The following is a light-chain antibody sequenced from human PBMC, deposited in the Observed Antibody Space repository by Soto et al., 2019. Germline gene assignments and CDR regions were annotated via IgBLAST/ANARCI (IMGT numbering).Light chain of an antibody. CDR3: QQYNNWPPIT. J-gene: IGKJ5*01. Sequence: EIVMTQSPATLSVSPGERATLYCRASQSVSSNLAWYQQKPGQAPRLLIYGASTRATGIPARFSGSGSGTDFTLTISSLQSEDFVVYYCQQYNNWPPITFGQGTRLEIK. CDR1: QSVSSN. CDR2: GAS. V-gene: IGKV3-15*01.